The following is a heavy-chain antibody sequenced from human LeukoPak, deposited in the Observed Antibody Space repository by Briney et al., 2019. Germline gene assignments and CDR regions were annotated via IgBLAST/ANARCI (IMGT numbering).Heavy chain of an antibody. Sequence: ASVKVSCKASGGTFSSYAISWVRQALGQGLEWMGGIIPIFGTANYAQKFQGRVTITADKSTSTAYMELSSLRSEDTAVYYCARGGLTGTPGSAFDIWGQGTMVTVSS. J-gene: IGHJ3*02. D-gene: IGHD1-1*01. CDR1: GGTFSSYA. CDR2: IIPIFGTA. V-gene: IGHV1-69*06. CDR3: ARGGLTGTPGSAFDI.